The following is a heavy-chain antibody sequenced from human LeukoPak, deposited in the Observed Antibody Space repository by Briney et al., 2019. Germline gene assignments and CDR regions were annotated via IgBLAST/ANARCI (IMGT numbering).Heavy chain of an antibody. Sequence: ASVKVSCKASGYTFTGYYMHWVRQAPGQGLEWMGRIIPILGIANYAQKFQGRVTITADKSTSTAYIELSSLRSEDTAVYYCARKGPEMENWFDPWGQGTLVTVSS. CDR2: IIPILGIA. D-gene: IGHD1-1*01. CDR3: ARKGPEMENWFDP. J-gene: IGHJ5*02. V-gene: IGHV1-69*02. CDR1: GYTFTGYY.